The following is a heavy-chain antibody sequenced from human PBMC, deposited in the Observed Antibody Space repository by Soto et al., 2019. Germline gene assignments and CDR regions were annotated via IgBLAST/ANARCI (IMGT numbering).Heavy chain of an antibody. J-gene: IGHJ6*02. V-gene: IGHV1-18*01. D-gene: IGHD4-17*01. CDR2: ISAYNGNT. CDR1: GYTFTSYG. Sequence: ASVKVCCKASGYTFTSYGISWVRQAPGQGLEWMGWISAYNGNTNYAQKLQGRVTMTTDTSTSTAYMELRSLRSDDTAVYYCARESYGDYYYYYGMDVWGQGTTVTVSS. CDR3: ARESYGDYYYYYGMDV.